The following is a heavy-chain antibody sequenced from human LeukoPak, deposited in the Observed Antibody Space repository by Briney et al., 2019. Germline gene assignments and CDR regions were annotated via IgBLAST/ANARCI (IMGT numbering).Heavy chain of an antibody. CDR1: GFTFSSYS. V-gene: IGHV3-21*01. Sequence: PGGSLRLSCAASGFTFSSYSMNWVRQAPGKGLEWVSSISSSSSYIYYADSVKGRFTISRDDAKNSLYLQMNSLRAEDTAVYYWASQYYYDSGGYYYPFDYWGQGTLVTVSS. CDR3: ASQYYYDSGGYYYPFDY. J-gene: IGHJ4*02. D-gene: IGHD3-22*01. CDR2: ISSSSSYI.